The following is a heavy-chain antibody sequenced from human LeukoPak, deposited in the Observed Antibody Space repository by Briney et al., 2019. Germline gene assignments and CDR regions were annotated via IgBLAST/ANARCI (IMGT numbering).Heavy chain of an antibody. CDR1: GFTVSSNY. J-gene: IGHJ4*02. Sequence: PGGSLRLSCVASGFTVSSNYMSWVRQAPGKGPVWVSRINTDGSKTSYADSVKGRFTISRDNAKNTLYLQMNSLRAEDTAVYYCARVRADYDTSGYDYWGQGTLVTVSS. D-gene: IGHD3-22*01. CDR2: INTDGSKT. CDR3: ARVRADYDTSGYDY. V-gene: IGHV3-74*01.